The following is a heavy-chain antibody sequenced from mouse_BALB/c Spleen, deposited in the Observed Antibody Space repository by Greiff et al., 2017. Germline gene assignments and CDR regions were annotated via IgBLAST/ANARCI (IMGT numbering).Heavy chain of an antibody. CDR1: GFTFSSYY. CDR3: ARRVVALLYWYFDV. V-gene: IGHV5-6-2*01. J-gene: IGHJ1*01. CDR2: INSNGGST. D-gene: IGHD1-3*01. Sequence: ESGGGLVKLGGSLKLSCAASGFTFSSYYMSWVRQTPEKRLELVAAINSNGGSTYYPDTVKGRFTISRDNAKNTLYLQMSSLKSEDTALYYCARRVVALLYWYFDVWGAGTTVTVSS.